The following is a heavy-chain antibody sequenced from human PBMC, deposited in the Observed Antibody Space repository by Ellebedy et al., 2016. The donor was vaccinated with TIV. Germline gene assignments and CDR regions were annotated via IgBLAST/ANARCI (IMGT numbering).Heavy chain of an antibody. CDR3: ARDLYDFWSGYPATLYGMDV. CDR2: TYYSGST. D-gene: IGHD3-3*01. CDR1: GGSISSYY. J-gene: IGHJ6*02. Sequence: SETLSLTXTVSGGSISSYYWSWIRQPPGKGLEWIGYTYYSGSTNYNPSLKSRVTISVDTSKNQFSLKLSSVTAADTAVYYCARDLYDFWSGYPATLYGMDVWGQGTTVTVSS. V-gene: IGHV4-59*01.